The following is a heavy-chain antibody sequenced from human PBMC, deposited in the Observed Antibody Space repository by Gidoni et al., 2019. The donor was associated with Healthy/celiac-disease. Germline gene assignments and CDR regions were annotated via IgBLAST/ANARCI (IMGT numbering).Heavy chain of an antibody. CDR3: ARARREFYYYYGMDV. V-gene: IGHV1-69*06. CDR1: GGTFSSYA. Sequence: QVQLVQSGAEVKKPGSSVKVSCKASGGTFSSYAISWVRQAPGQGLEWMGGIIPIFGTGNYAQKFQGRVTITAEKSTSTAYMELSRLGSEDTAVYYCARARREFYYYYGMDVWGQGTTVTVSS. CDR2: IIPIFGTG. J-gene: IGHJ6*02.